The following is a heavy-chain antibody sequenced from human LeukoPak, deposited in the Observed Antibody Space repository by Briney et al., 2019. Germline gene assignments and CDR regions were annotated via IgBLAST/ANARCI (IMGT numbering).Heavy chain of an antibody. D-gene: IGHD3-10*01. Sequence: GSLRLSCAASGFTFSSYSMNWVRQAPGKGLECVSSISSSSSYIHYADSVKGRFTISRDNAKNSLYLQMNSLRAEDTALYYCARVGDGDSFDYWGQGTLVTVSS. CDR3: ARVGDGDSFDY. CDR2: ISSSSSYI. V-gene: IGHV3-21*01. J-gene: IGHJ4*02. CDR1: GFTFSSYS.